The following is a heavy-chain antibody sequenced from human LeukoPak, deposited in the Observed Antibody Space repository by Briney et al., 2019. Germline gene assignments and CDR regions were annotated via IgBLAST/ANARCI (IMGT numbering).Heavy chain of an antibody. J-gene: IGHJ3*02. V-gene: IGHV6-1*01. Sequence: SQTLSLTCAISGDSVSSNSAAWSWIRQSPSRGLEWLGRTYYRSKLYNDYAVSVKSRITINPDTSKNQFSLQLNSVTPEDTALYYCARSVGATTGPFDIWGQGTMVTVSS. CDR1: GDSVSSNSAA. D-gene: IGHD1-26*01. CDR3: ARSVGATTGPFDI. CDR2: TYYRSKLYN.